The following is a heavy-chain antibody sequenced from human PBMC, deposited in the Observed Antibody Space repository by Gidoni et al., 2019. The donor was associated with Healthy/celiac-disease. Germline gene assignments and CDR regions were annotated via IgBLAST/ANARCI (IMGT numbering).Heavy chain of an antibody. CDR3: ARVHLLMVAATSLFDY. D-gene: IGHD2-15*01. CDR1: GFTCSESY. CDR2: IGSSGSTL. J-gene: IGHJ4*02. Sequence: QVQLVESGGGLVKPGGSLRLSGAAAGFTCSESYMVWIRQAPGKGLGWVSYIGSSGSTLYSAASVKGRFTISRDNAKHSLYLQMNSLRAEDTAVYYCARVHLLMVAATSLFDYWGQGTLVTVSS. V-gene: IGHV3-11*01.